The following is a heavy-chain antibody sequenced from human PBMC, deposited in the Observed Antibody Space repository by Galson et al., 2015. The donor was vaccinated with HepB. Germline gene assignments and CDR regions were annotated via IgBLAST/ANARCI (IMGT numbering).Heavy chain of an antibody. CDR3: ARGGAYGYTYGLNY. D-gene: IGHD5-18*01. CDR2: IYSGGDT. CDR1: GFTVSNSY. J-gene: IGHJ4*02. Sequence: SLRLSCAASGFTVSNSYMSWVRQAPGKGLEWVSVIYSGGDTYYADSVKGRFTISRDNSKNTLYLQMNSLRVEDTAVYYCARGGAYGYTYGLNYWGQGTLVTVSS. V-gene: IGHV3-53*01.